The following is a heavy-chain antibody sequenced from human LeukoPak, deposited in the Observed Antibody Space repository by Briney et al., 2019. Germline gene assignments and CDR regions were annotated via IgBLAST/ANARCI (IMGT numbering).Heavy chain of an antibody. CDR1: GYTFTGYY. J-gene: IGHJ3*02. CDR2: INPNSGGT. CDR3: ARERITIFPDAFDI. V-gene: IGHV1-2*02. D-gene: IGHD3-3*01. Sequence: ASVKVSCKASGYTFTGYYMHWLRQAPGQGLEWMGWINPNSGGTNYAQKFQGRVTMTRDTSISTAYMELSRLRSDDTAVYYCARERITIFPDAFDIWGQGTMVTVSS.